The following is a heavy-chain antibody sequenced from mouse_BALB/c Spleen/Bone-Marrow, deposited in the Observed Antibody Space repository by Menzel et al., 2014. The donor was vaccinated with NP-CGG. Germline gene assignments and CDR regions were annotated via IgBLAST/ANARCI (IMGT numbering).Heavy chain of an antibody. Sequence: QAQLKDLGPGLVAPSQSLSITCTVSGFSLTSYGVHWVRQPPGKGLEWLGGIWAGRSTNYNSDLMPRLSISKDNSKSQVFLKKNSLQTDDTAMYYCAGVLRYAMDYWGQGTSVTVSP. V-gene: IGHV2-9*02. CDR1: GFSLTSYG. J-gene: IGHJ4*01. CDR3: AGVLRYAMDY. CDR2: IWAGRST.